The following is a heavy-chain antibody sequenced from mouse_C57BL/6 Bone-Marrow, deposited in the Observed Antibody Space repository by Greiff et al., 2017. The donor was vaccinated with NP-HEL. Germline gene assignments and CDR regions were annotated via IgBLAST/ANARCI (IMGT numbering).Heavy chain of an antibody. V-gene: IGHV2-2*01. CDR3: ARKTTVVATDAMDY. D-gene: IGHD1-1*01. CDR2: IWSGGST. J-gene: IGHJ4*01. CDR1: GFSLTSYG. Sequence: VQRVESGPGLVQPSQSLSITCTVSGFSLTSYGVHWVRQSPGKGLEWLGVIWSGGSTDYNAAFISRLSISKDNSKSQVFFKMNSLQADDTAIYYCARKTTVVATDAMDYWGQGTSVTVSS.